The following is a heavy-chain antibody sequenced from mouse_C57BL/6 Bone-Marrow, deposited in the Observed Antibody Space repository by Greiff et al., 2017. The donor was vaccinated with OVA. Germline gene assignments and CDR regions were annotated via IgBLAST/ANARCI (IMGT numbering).Heavy chain of an antibody. D-gene: IGHD1-1*01. CDR1: GFTFSSYT. J-gene: IGHJ3*01. V-gene: IGHV5-9*04. CDR2: ISGGGGNT. CDR3: ARPPYYGSSWFAY. Sequence: EVQLQESGGGLVKPGGSLKLSCAASGFTFSSYTMSWVRQTPEKRLEWVATISGGGGNTYYPDSVKGRFTISRDNAKNTLYLQMSSLRSEDTALYYCARPPYYGSSWFAYWGQGTLVTVSA.